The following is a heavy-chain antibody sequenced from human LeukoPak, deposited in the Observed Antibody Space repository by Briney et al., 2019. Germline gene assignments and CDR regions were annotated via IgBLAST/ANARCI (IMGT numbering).Heavy chain of an antibody. CDR1: GYSISSGYY. D-gene: IGHD2-2*01. Sequence: PSETLSLTCVVSGYSISSGYYWGWIRQPPGKGLEWIGSIYHSGSTYYNPSLKSRVTISVDTSKNQFSLKLSSVTAADAAVYYCARLVVPAAFFDYWGQGTLVTVSS. CDR2: IYHSGST. CDR3: ARLVVPAAFFDY. V-gene: IGHV4-38-2*01. J-gene: IGHJ4*02.